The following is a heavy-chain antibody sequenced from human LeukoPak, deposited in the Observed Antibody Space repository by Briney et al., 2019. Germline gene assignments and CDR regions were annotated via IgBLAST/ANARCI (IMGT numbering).Heavy chain of an antibody. CDR1: GYTFTGYY. Sequence: GASVKVSCKASGYTFTGYYMHWVRQAPGQGLEWMGWINPNSGGTNYAQKCQGRVTITRDTSISTAYMELSRLRSDDTAVYYCARDDGSGSYYTGTYYYYGMDVWGQGTTVTVSS. CDR2: INPNSGGT. D-gene: IGHD3-10*01. CDR3: ARDDGSGSYYTGTYYYYGMDV. J-gene: IGHJ6*02. V-gene: IGHV1-2*02.